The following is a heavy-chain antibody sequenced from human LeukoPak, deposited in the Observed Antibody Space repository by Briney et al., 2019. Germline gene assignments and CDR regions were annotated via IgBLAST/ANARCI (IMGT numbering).Heavy chain of an antibody. CDR1: GGSISGYY. J-gene: IGHJ4*02. D-gene: IGHD5-18*01. CDR2: IYYSGST. CDR3: ARARIQLWPPDH. Sequence: SETLSLTCTVSGGSISGYYWSWIRQPPGKGLEWVGYIYYSGSTNYNPSLKSRVTISVDTSKNQFSLKLSSVTAADTAVYYCARARIQLWPPDHWGQGTLVTVSS. V-gene: IGHV4-59*01.